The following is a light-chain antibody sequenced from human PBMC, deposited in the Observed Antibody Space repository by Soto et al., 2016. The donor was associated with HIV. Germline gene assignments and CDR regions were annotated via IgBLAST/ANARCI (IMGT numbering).Light chain of an antibody. Sequence: DIQMTQSPSSLSASVGDRVTITCRASQSISSYLNWYQQKPGKAPKLLIYAASSLQSGVPSRFSGSGSGTDFTLTISSLQPEDFATYYCQQYNSYPVTFGGGTKVEI. CDR1: QSISSY. CDR2: AAS. J-gene: IGKJ4*01. CDR3: QQYNSYPVT. V-gene: IGKV1-39*01.